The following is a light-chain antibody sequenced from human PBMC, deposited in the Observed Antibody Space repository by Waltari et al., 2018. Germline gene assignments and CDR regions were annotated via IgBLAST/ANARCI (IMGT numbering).Light chain of an antibody. CDR2: DDS. V-gene: IGLV3-21*03. J-gene: IGLJ2*01. Sequence: SYVLTQPPSVSVAPGKTARITCGGNNIGSKSVHWYQQKPGQAPVLVVYDDSDRPSGLPERFSGSNSGNTATLTISRVEAGDEADYYCQVWDSSSDHLVVFGGGTKLTVL. CDR1: NIGSKS. CDR3: QVWDSSSDHLVV.